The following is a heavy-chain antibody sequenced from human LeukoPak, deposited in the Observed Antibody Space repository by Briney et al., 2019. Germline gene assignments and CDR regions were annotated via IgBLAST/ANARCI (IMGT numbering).Heavy chain of an antibody. CDR2: FDPEDGET. D-gene: IGHD5-12*01. J-gene: IGHJ3*02. Sequence: ASVKDSCKVSGYTHTELSMHWVRQAPGKGLEWMGGFDPEDGETIYAQKFQGRVTMTEDTSTDTAYMELSSLRSEDTAVYYCATYVDIVATTNTRSFDIWGQGTMVTVSS. V-gene: IGHV1-24*01. CDR1: GYTHTELS. CDR3: ATYVDIVATTNTRSFDI.